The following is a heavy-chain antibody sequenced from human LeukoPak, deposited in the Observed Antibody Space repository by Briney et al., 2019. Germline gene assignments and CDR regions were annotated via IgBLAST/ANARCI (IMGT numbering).Heavy chain of an antibody. CDR3: AILLEDYAFSTGSAKDY. V-gene: IGHV1-24*01. CDR2: FDPVDGET. Sequence: ASVKVSCKVSGYSLTQLSMHWVRQGIGSGLEWMGGFDPVDGETIYAQKFQGRVTMTENTSTDTAYMELSSLRSDDTAVYYCAILLEDYAFSTGSAKDYWGQGTLVTVSS. D-gene: IGHD3-3*01. CDR1: GYSLTQLS. J-gene: IGHJ4*02.